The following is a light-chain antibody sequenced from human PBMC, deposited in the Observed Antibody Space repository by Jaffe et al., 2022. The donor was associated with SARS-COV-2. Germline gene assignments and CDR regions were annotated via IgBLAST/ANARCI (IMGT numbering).Light chain of an antibody. CDR3: QQSHTLWT. CDR1: QSISSY. Sequence: TQSPSSLSAAVGDRVTITCRATQSISSYLSWYQQKPGRVPRLLIYSASTLQEGVPSRFSGVGSGTDFALIITNLQPEDFATYYCQQSHTLWTFGQGTKVE. J-gene: IGKJ1*01. CDR2: SAS. V-gene: IGKV1-39*01.